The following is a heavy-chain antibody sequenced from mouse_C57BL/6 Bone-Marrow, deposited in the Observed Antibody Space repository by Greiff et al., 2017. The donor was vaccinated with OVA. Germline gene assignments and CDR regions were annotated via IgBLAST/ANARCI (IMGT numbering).Heavy chain of an antibody. J-gene: IGHJ3*01. CDR3: ARGKGTWFAY. Sequence: VQLQQSVAELVRSGSSVKLSCTASGFNIKNTYMHRCNHIPEQGLHCILLIDPANGNPKYAPKFQGKATITADTSSNTAYLQLSSLTSEDTAIYYCARGKGTWFAYWGQGTLVTVSA. CDR1: GFNIKNTY. CDR2: IDPANGNP. V-gene: IGHV14-3*01.